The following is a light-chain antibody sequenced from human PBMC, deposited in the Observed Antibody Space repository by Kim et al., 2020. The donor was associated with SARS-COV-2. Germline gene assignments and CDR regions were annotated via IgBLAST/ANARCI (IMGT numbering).Light chain of an antibody. Sequence: EIVLTQSPGTLSLSPGERATLSCRASHSVSSSYLAWYQQKPGQAPRLLIYGASSRATGIPDRFSGSGSGTDFTLTISRLEPEDFAVYYCQQYGSSSYPFGQGTKLEI. V-gene: IGKV3-20*01. CDR2: GAS. J-gene: IGKJ2*01. CDR1: HSVSSSY. CDR3: QQYGSSSYP.